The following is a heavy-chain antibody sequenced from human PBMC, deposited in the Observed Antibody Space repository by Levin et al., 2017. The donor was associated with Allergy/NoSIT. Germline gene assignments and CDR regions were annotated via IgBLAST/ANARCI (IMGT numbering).Heavy chain of an antibody. Sequence: LGESLKISCAASGFTFSSYGMHWVRQAPGKGLEWVAVIWYDGSNKYYADSVKGRFTISRDNSKNTLYLQMNSLRAEDTAVYYCARDGLGSSSWYPYWGQGTLVTVSS. CDR1: GFTFSSYG. V-gene: IGHV3-33*01. CDR2: IWYDGSNK. D-gene: IGHD6-13*01. CDR3: ARDGLGSSSWYPY. J-gene: IGHJ4*02.